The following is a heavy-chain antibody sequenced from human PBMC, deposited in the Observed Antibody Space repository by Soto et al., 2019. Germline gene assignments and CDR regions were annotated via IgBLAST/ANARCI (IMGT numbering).Heavy chain of an antibody. J-gene: IGHJ3*02. CDR2: IKQDGSEK. CDR3: ARDPLYGEGDAFDI. D-gene: IGHD4-17*01. CDR1: GFTFSSYW. V-gene: IGHV3-7*01. Sequence: PGGSLRLSCAASGFTFSSYWMSWVRQAPGKGLEWVANIKQDGSEKYYVDSVKGRFTISRDNAKNSLYLQMNSLRAEDTAVYYCARDPLYGEGDAFDIWGQGTMVTVSS.